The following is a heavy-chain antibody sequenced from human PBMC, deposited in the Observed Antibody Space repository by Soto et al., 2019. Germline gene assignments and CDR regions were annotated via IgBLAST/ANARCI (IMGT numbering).Heavy chain of an antibody. CDR1: GVTCIIKA. V-gene: IGHV3-30-3*01. CDR3: AGTYCSGGSREHWYFDL. J-gene: IGHJ2*01. CDR2: ISYDGSNK. D-gene: IGHD2-15*01. Sequence: LKVTSVALGVTCIIKAMNWVRQAPGKGLEWVAVISYDGSNKYYADSVKGRFTISRDNSKNTLYLQMNSLRAEDTAVYYCAGTYCSGGSREHWYFDLWGRGTLVTVSS.